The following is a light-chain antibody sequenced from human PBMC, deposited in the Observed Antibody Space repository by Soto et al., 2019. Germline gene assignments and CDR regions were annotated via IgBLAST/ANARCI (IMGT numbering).Light chain of an antibody. CDR3: SAWDDSLNGRV. J-gene: IGLJ1*01. Sequence: QSVLTQPPSASGTPGQRVTISCSGSSSNIGIKTVNWYQQLPGTAPKLLIYSNNQRPSGVPDRFSGSKSGTSASLAISGLQSEDEADYYCSAWDDSLNGRVFGTGTKVTVL. CDR2: SNN. CDR1: SSNIGIKT. V-gene: IGLV1-44*01.